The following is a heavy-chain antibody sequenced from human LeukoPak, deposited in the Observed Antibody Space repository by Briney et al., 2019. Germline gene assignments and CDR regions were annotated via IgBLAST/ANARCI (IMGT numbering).Heavy chain of an antibody. D-gene: IGHD3-3*01. V-gene: IGHV3-33*01. CDR1: GFTFSSYG. CDR3: ARERFLEWLTNYYYYAMDV. CDR2: IWYDGSNK. Sequence: GRSLRLSCAASGFTFSSYGMHWVRQAPGEGLEWVAVIWYDGSNKYYADSVKGRFTISRDNSKNTLYLQMNSLRAEDTAVYYCARERFLEWLTNYYYYAMDVWGQGTTVTVSS. J-gene: IGHJ6*02.